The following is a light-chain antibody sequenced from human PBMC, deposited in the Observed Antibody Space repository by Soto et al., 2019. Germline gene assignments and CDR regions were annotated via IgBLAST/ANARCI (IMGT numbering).Light chain of an antibody. CDR3: QQSYSIFLT. V-gene: IGKV1-39*01. CDR2: AAS. J-gene: IGKJ1*01. CDR1: QNITTY. Sequence: IQMTQSPSSLSASVGDRVTNTCPASQNITTYLNWYQHKPGKAPKLLIYAASNLQSGVPSRFSGSGSGTDFTLTISSLQPEDFATYYCQQSYSIFLTFGQGTKVDIK.